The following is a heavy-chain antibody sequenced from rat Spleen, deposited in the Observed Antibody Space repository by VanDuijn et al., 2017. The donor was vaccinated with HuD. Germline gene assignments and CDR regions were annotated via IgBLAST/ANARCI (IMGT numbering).Heavy chain of an antibody. V-gene: IGHV5-29*01. J-gene: IGHJ2*01. CDR1: GFTFSDYG. Sequence: EVQLVESGGGLVQPGKSLKLSCAASGFTFSDYGMAWVRQAPTKGLEWVATISYGDSSGHSSTYYRDSVKGRFTLPRDNAKSTLSPPPDRQRSEDTPTFTSARRHNRYIHHFDSSAQGDMVTLSS. CDR3: ARRHNRYIHHFDS. CDR2: ISYGDSSGHSST. D-gene: IGHD1-2*01.